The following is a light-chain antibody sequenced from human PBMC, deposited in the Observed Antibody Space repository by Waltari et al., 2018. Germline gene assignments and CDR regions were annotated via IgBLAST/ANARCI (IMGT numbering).Light chain of an antibody. CDR1: NLGDKY. J-gene: IGLJ2*01. V-gene: IGLV3-1*01. CDR3: QAWDSSYARV. Sequence: SYELTQPTSVSVAPGQTASITCSGDNLGDKYACWYQQTPGQSPVLVIHQDTKRPSGIPERFSGSNSGNTATLTISGTQAIDEADYYCQAWDSSYARVFGGGTKLTVL. CDR2: QDT.